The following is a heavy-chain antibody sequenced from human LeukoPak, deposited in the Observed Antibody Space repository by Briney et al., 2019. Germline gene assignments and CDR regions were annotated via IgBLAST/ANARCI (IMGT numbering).Heavy chain of an antibody. V-gene: IGHV3-72*01. J-gene: IGHJ4*02. Sequence: GGSLRLSCAASGFSFIDHNIHWVCQAPGKGLEWVGRSRNKANSYTTEYAASVKGRFTISRDESKNSLYLQMNSLETEDTALYSRTRAMGVPDTFDLRDWGQGTLVTVSS. CDR2: SRNKANSYTT. CDR1: GFSFIDHN. D-gene: IGHD2/OR15-2a*01. CDR3: TRAMGVPDTFDLRD.